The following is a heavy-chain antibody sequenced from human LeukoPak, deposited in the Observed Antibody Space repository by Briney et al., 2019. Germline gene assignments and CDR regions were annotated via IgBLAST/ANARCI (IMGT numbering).Heavy chain of an antibody. Sequence: SETLSLTCTVSGGSISSGGYYWSWIRQHPGKGLEWIGYIYYSGSTYYNPSLKSRVIISVDTSKNQFSLKLSSVTAADTAVYYCARDKGIPSAFDIWGQGTMVTVSS. CDR1: GGSISSGGYY. D-gene: IGHD6-13*01. CDR2: IYYSGST. CDR3: ARDKGIPSAFDI. V-gene: IGHV4-31*03. J-gene: IGHJ3*02.